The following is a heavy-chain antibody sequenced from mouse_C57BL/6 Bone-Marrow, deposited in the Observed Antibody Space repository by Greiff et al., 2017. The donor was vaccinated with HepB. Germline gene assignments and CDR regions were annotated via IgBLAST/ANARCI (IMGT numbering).Heavy chain of an antibody. D-gene: IGHD3-2*02. CDR1: GYTFTSYG. J-gene: IGHJ3*01. V-gene: IGHV1-81*01. Sequence: VQLQQSGAELARPGASVKLSCKASGYTFTSYGISWVKQRTGQGLEWIGEIYPRSGNTYYNEKFKGKATLTADKSSSTAYMELRSLTSEDAAVYFCARRAAQATPFAYWGQGTLVTVSA. CDR2: IYPRSGNT. CDR3: ARRAAQATPFAY.